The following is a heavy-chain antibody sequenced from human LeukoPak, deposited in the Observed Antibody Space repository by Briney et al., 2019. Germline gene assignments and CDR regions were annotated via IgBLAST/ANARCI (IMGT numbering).Heavy chain of an antibody. D-gene: IGHD6-13*01. V-gene: IGHV4-34*01. CDR3: ARGRLAAGISMFAY. CDR2: INHSGST. J-gene: IGHJ4*02. CDR1: GGSFSGYY. Sequence: SETLSLTCAVYGGSFSGYYWSWIRQPPGKGLEWIGEINHSGSTNYNPSLKSRVTIPVDTSKNQFSLKLSSVTAADTAAYYCARGRLAAGISMFAYWGQGTLVTVSS.